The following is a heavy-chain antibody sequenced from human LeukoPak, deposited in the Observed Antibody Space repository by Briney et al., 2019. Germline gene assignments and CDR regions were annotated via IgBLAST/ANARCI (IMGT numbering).Heavy chain of an antibody. V-gene: IGHV1-2*02. CDR3: ARGYSGSYPTGY. Sequence: ASVKVSCKASGYTFTGYYMHRVRQAPGQGLEWMGWINPNSGGTNYAQKLQGRVTMTRDTSISTAYMELSRLRSDDTAVYYCARGYSGSYPTGYWGQGTLVTVSS. CDR1: GYTFTGYY. D-gene: IGHD1-26*01. J-gene: IGHJ4*02. CDR2: INPNSGGT.